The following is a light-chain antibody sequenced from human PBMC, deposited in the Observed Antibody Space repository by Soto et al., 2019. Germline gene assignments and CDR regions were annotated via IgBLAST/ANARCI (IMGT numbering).Light chain of an antibody. CDR3: YSAADNS. CDR1: VLAKKY. Sequence: SYELTQPSSVSVSPGQTARITCSGDVLAKKYARWFQQKPGQAPVLVIYKDSERPSGIPERFSGSSSGTTVTLTISGAQVDDEADYYCYSAADNSFGGGTKLTVL. CDR2: KDS. V-gene: IGLV3-27*01. J-gene: IGLJ2*01.